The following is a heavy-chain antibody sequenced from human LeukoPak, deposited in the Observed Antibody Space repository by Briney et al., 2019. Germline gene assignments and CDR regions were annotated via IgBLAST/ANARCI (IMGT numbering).Heavy chain of an antibody. CDR3: ASEPSGGAGYGMDV. CDR1: GGSISSYY. Sequence: SETLSLTCTVSGGSISSYYWSWIRQPPGKRLEWIGHIYYSGSTNYNPSLKSRVTISVDTSKNHFSLKLSSVTAADTAVYYCASEPSGGAGYGMDVWGQGTTVTVSS. V-gene: IGHV4-59*01. J-gene: IGHJ6*02. D-gene: IGHD3-10*01. CDR2: IYYSGST.